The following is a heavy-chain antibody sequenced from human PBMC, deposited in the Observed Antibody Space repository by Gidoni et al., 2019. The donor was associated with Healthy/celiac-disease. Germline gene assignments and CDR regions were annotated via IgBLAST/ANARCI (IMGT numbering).Heavy chain of an antibody. D-gene: IGHD7-27*01. V-gene: IGHV3-9*01. CDR2: ISWNSGSI. CDR3: AKGPGDLGFIDY. CDR1: GFPFDDYA. Sequence: EVQLVESGGGLVQPGRSLRLSCAASGFPFDDYAMHWVRQAPGKGLGWVSGISWNSGSIGYADSVKGRFTISRDNAKNSLYLQMNSLRAEDTALYYCAKGPGDLGFIDYWGQGTLVTVSS. J-gene: IGHJ4*02.